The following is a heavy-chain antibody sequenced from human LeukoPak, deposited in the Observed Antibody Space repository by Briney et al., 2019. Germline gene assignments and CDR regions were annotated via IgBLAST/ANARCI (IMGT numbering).Heavy chain of an antibody. CDR3: ARDCGGRTGYFDY. V-gene: IGHV3-7*01. CDR1: GFTFSSYW. J-gene: IGHJ4*02. Sequence: GGSLRLSCAASGFTFSSYWMSWVRQAPGKGLEWVANIKQDGSEKYYVDSVKGRFTISRDNAKNSLYLQMNSLRAEDTAVYYCARDCGGRTGYFDYWGQGTLVTVSS. D-gene: IGHD1-1*01. CDR2: IKQDGSEK.